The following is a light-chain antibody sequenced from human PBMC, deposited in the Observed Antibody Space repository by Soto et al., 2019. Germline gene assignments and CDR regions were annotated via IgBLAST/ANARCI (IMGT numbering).Light chain of an antibody. V-gene: IGKV1-39*01. J-gene: IGKJ2*01. CDR3: QHSYSSPT. CDR1: QNIFTY. Sequence: DIQVTQSPSSLSASVGDRVTITCRASQNIFTYLNWYQQRPGQAPNLLIYATSNLQSGVPSRFSGSGSGTDITLTISSLQPEDFATYYCQHSYSSPTFGQGTMVEIK. CDR2: ATS.